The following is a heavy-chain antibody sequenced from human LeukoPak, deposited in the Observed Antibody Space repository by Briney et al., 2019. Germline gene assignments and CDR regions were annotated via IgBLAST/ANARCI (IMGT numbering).Heavy chain of an antibody. V-gene: IGHV4-59*01. D-gene: IGHD3-22*01. CDR2: IYYSGST. CDR1: GGSISSYY. J-gene: IGHJ4*02. Sequence: SETLSLTCTVSGGSISSYYWSWIRQPPGKGLEWIGYIYYSGSTNYNPSLKSRVTISVATSKNQFSLKLSSVTAADTAVYYCARDRYYDSSGYYDYWGQGTLVTVSS. CDR3: ARDRYYDSSGYYDY.